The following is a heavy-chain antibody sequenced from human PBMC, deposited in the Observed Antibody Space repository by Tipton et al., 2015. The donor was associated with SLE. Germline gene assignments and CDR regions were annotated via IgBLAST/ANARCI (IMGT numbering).Heavy chain of an antibody. V-gene: IGHV3-74*01. CDR3: ARDGIVGATLSAFDI. Sequence: GSLRLSCAASGFTFSSYWMHWVRQAPGKGLVWVSRINSDGRSTSYAGSVKGRFTISRDNAKNTLYLQMNSLRAEDTAVYYCARDGIVGATLSAFDIWGQGTMVTVSS. D-gene: IGHD1-26*01. J-gene: IGHJ3*02. CDR2: INSDGRST. CDR1: GFTFSSYW.